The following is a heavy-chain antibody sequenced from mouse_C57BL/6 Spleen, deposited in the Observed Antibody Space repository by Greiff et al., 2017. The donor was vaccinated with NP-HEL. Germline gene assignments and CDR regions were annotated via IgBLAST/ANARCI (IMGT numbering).Heavy chain of an antibody. CDR2: INPYNGGT. CDR3: ARYDAAYAMDY. J-gene: IGHJ4*01. CDR1: GYTFTDYY. D-gene: IGHD2-12*01. V-gene: IGHV1-19*01. Sequence: EVQLQESGPVLVKPGASVKMSCKASGYTFTDYYMNWVKQSHGKSLEWIGVINPYNGGTSYNQKFKGKATLTVDKSSSTAYMELNSLTSEDSAVYYCARYDAAYAMDYWGQGTSVTVSS.